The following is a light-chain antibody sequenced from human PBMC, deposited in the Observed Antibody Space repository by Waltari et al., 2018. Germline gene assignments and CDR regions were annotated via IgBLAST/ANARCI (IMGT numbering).Light chain of an antibody. CDR1: QTISNNY. Sequence: EIVLTQSPGTLSLSPGERATLSCRASQTISNNYLAWYQQKPGQAPRVLIYDASTRATGIPDRFSGSGSGTDFTLTINRLEPEDFALYYCHQYTRSPPWTFGQGTKVEIK. V-gene: IGKV3-20*01. CDR2: DAS. CDR3: HQYTRSPPWT. J-gene: IGKJ1*01.